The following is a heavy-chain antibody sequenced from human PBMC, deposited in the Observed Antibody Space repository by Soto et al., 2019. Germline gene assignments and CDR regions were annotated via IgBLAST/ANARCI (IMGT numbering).Heavy chain of an antibody. CDR1: GFTFSTND. D-gene: IGHD1-1*01. CDR2: ISGSGGST. J-gene: IGHJ5*02. Sequence: EVQLLESGGGLVQSGGSRRLSCAASGFTFSTNDMGWVRQAPGKGLEWVSLISGSGGSTYYAGSVRGRFTISRDNSNDTLYLLMNSLRAEDTAQYYCAKSASGTNSGLRSWGQGTLVTVSS. V-gene: IGHV3-23*01. CDR3: AKSASGTNSGLRS.